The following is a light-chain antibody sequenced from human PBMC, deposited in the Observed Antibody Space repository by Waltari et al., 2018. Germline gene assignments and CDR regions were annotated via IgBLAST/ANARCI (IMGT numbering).Light chain of an antibody. CDR3: QSYDPSRSEVV. V-gene: IGLV1-40*01. CDR2: GRN. Sequence: QSALTQPASVSGSPGQSISISCTGSSSNIGAGYDIFWYQQFPGAAPNLLIYGRNNRPSGVPGRFSGSQSGTSASLAITGLQAEDEADYYCQSYDPSRSEVVFGGGTKLTVL. CDR1: SSNIGAGYD. J-gene: IGLJ2*01.